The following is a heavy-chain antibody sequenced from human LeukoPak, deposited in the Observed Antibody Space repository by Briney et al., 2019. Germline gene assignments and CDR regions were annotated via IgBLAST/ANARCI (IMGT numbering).Heavy chain of an antibody. CDR2: ISSSGSTI. D-gene: IGHD5-18*01. V-gene: IGHV3-11*01. CDR3: ARAQIQPYYRPLDY. CDR1: GFTFSDYY. J-gene: IGHJ4*02. Sequence: GGSLRLSCAASGFTFSDYYMSWIRQAPGKGLEWVSYISSSGSTIYYADSVKGRFTISRDNAKNSLYLQMNSLRAEDTAVYYCARAQIQPYYRPLDYWGQGTLVTVSS.